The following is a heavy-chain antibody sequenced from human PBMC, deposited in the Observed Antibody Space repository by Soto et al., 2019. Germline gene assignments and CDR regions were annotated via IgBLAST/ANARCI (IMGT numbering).Heavy chain of an antibody. Sequence: SETLSLTCAVSGGSISSGGYSWSWIRQPPGKGLEWIGYIYHSGSTYYNPSLKSRVTISVDTSKNQFSLKLSSVTAADTAVYYCARHGGYYFDYWGQGALVTVSS. D-gene: IGHD3-16*01. CDR3: ARHGGYYFDY. V-gene: IGHV4-30-2*02. J-gene: IGHJ4*02. CDR1: GGSISSGGYS. CDR2: IYHSGST.